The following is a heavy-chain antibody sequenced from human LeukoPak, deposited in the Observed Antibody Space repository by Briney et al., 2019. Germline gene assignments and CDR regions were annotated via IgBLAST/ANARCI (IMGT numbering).Heavy chain of an antibody. J-gene: IGHJ4*02. Sequence: HGESLKISCQGSGYTFPNYWIGWVRQQPGKGLEWMGIIYPGDSNTRYSPSFQGQVTISADKSISTAYLQWSSLKASDTAMYYCARFAYGSDYFPGHYWGQGTLVTVSS. CDR1: GYTFPNYW. V-gene: IGHV5-51*01. CDR2: IYPGDSNT. D-gene: IGHD3-22*01. CDR3: ARFAYGSDYFPGHY.